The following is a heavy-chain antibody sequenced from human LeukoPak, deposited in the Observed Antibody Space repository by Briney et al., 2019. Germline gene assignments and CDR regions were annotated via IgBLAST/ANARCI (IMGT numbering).Heavy chain of an antibody. CDR1: GYTLTELS. Sequence: ASVKVSCKVSGYTLTELSMHWVRQAPGKGLEWMGGFDPEDGETIYAQKFQGRVTTTEDTSTDTAYMELSSLRSEGTAVYYCATYDCSSTSCYPGAFDIWGQGTMVTVSS. D-gene: IGHD2-2*01. V-gene: IGHV1-24*01. CDR2: FDPEDGET. CDR3: ATYDCSSTSCYPGAFDI. J-gene: IGHJ3*02.